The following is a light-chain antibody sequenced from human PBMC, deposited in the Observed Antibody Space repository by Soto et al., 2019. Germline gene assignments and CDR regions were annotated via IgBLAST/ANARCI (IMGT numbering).Light chain of an antibody. Sequence: DIVMTQSPATLSVSPGGRATLSCRASQSVGSNVAWYQQKPGQPPRLLIYGASTRAAGVPARFSGSGYGRQFSLTISSLQSEDFAIYHCQQHNNWPPWTFGQGINVE. CDR1: QSVGSN. V-gene: IGKV3-15*01. J-gene: IGKJ1*01. CDR2: GAS. CDR3: QQHNNWPPWT.